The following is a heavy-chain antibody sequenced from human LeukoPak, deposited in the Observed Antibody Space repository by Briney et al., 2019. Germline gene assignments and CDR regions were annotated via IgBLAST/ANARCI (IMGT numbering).Heavy chain of an antibody. CDR2: ISYHGSNT. D-gene: IGHD5-18*01. J-gene: IGHJ4*02. Sequence: GGSLRLSCAASGFTFSSYGVHWVRQAPGEGLEWVAAISYHGSNTYYADSVKGRFTISRDNAKNTLYLQMNSLRAEDTAVYHCAKDWIRFRPFFGGPDCWGQGTLVTVSS. CDR1: GFTFSSYG. CDR3: AKDWIRFRPFFGGPDC. V-gene: IGHV3-30*18.